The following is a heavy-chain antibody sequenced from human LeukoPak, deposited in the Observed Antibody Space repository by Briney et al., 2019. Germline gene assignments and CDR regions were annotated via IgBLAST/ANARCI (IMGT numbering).Heavy chain of an antibody. CDR2: IYSGGST. D-gene: IGHD1-14*01. CDR1: GFTVSSNY. CDR3: ATSRSRAVFDY. Sequence: GGSLRLSCAASGFTVSSNYMSWVRQAPGKGLEWVSVIYSGGSTYYADSVKGRFTISRDNSKNTLYLQMNSLRAEDTAVYYCATSRSRAVFDYWGQGTLVTVSP. J-gene: IGHJ4*02. V-gene: IGHV3-66*01.